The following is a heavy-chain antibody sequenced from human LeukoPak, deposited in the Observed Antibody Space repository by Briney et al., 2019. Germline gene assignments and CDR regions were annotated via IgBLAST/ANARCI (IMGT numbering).Heavy chain of an antibody. CDR3: ARGNLVGATVPYNWFDR. CDR2: IYYSGST. J-gene: IGHJ5*02. Sequence: SETLSLTCTVSGGSISSSSYYWGWIRQPPGKGLEWIGSIYYSGSTYYNPSLKSRVTISVDKSKNQFSLKLSSVTAADTAVYYCARGNLVGATVPYNWFDRWGQGTLVTVSS. CDR1: GGSISSSSYY. D-gene: IGHD1-26*01. V-gene: IGHV4-39*07.